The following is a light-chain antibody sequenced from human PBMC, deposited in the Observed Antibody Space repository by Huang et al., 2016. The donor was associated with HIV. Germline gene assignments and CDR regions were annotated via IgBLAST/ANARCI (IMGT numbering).Light chain of an antibody. CDR3: QQYGSSPYT. CDR2: SAS. CDR1: QSVSSSY. J-gene: IGKJ2*01. V-gene: IGKV3-20*01. Sequence: EIVLTQSPGTLSLSPGERATLSCRASQSVSSSYLAWYQQKPGQAPRLLMYSASRRATGIPDRFSGTGSGTDFTLTISRLDPEDFAVYYCQQYGSSPYTFGQGTKLEIK.